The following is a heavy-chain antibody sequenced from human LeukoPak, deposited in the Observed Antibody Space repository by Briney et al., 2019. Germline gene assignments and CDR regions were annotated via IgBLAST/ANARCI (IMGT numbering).Heavy chain of an antibody. Sequence: GGSLRLSCVASGFTFSRHGMNWVRQAPGKGLEWVSGISPSGDIKYYVDSVKGRFTISRDNSKNTLYLQMNSLRAEDTAVYYCAKGMVRGVILKGFDYWGQGTLVTVSS. D-gene: IGHD3-10*01. CDR2: ISPSGDIK. CDR1: GFTFSRHG. J-gene: IGHJ4*02. V-gene: IGHV3-23*01. CDR3: AKGMVRGVILKGFDY.